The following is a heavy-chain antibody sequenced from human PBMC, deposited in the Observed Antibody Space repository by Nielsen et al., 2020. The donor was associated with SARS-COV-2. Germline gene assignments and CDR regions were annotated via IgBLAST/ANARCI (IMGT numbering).Heavy chain of an antibody. Sequence: RQAPGKGLEWIGYIYYSGSTNYNPSLKSRVTISVDTTKNQFSLKVTSVTAADTAVYYCARDRRDLVPDYYLDQSFYGLDVWGQGTTVTVSS. J-gene: IGHJ6*02. D-gene: IGHD3-9*01. CDR2: IYYSGST. V-gene: IGHV4-59*01. CDR3: ARDRRDLVPDYYLDQSFYGLDV.